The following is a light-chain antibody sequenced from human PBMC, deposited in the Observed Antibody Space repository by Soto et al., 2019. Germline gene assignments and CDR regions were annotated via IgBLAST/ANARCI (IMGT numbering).Light chain of an antibody. Sequence: QAVVTQPASVSGSPGQSITISCTGTSSDVGNYNYVSWYQQHPGKAPRLMIYDVTNRPSGVSNRFSGSKSDNTASLTISGLQAEDEADYYCASYTGSSLVFGGGTKVTVL. J-gene: IGLJ2*01. CDR2: DVT. V-gene: IGLV2-14*03. CDR1: SSDVGNYNY. CDR3: ASYTGSSLV.